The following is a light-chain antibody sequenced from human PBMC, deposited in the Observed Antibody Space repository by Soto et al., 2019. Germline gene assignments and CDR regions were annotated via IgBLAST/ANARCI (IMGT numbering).Light chain of an antibody. CDR3: QQYYVLQT. CDR2: WAS. CDR1: QSVLDSSNNINY. Sequence: DIVMTQSPDSLAVSLGERATINCQSSQSVLDSSNNINYLAWYQQKPGQPPKLLIYWASTRESGVPDRFSGNGSATDFTLTISSLQAEDVAVYYCQQYYVLQTVGQGTKVEIK. V-gene: IGKV4-1*01. J-gene: IGKJ1*01.